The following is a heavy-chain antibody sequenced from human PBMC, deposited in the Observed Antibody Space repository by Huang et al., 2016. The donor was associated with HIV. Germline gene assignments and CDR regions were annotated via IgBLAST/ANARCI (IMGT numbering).Heavy chain of an antibody. V-gene: IGHV1-18*04. CDR2: ISAYNGNT. J-gene: IGHJ4*02. CDR3: ARGRDIVVVPAALPPYFDY. D-gene: IGHD2-2*02. Sequence: QVQLVQSGAEVQKPGASVKVSCKASGYTFTSYGISWVRQAPGQGLEWMGWISAYNGNTNYAQKLQGRVTMTTDPSTSTAYMELRSLRSDDTAVYYCARGRDIVVVPAALPPYFDYWGQGTLVTVSS. CDR1: GYTFTSYG.